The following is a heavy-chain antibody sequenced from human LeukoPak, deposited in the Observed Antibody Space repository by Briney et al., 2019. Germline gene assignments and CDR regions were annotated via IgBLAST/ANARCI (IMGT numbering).Heavy chain of an antibody. J-gene: IGHJ4*02. V-gene: IGHV3-7*03. CDR2: INHDGSVK. D-gene: IGHD6-13*01. CDR1: GFTFRNYW. CDR3: ARDESYSSDY. Sequence: GGSLRLSCAVSGFTFRNYWMSWVRQAPGKGLEWVANINHDGSVKYYVDSVKGRFTISRDNAKHSLYLQMKSLRAEDTAVYFCARDESYSSDYWGQGTLVTVS.